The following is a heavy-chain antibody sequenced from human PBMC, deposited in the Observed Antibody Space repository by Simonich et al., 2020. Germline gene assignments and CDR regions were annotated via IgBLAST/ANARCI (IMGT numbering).Heavy chain of an antibody. V-gene: IGHV4-34*01. CDR1: GGSFSGYY. D-gene: IGHD1-26*01. J-gene: IGHJ3*02. CDR3: ASPSGSYAGGHAFDI. CDR2: INHRGST. Sequence: QVQLQQWGAGLLKPSGTLCLTCAVYGGSFSGYYWRWIRQPPGKGLEGLGEINHRGSTNDSPSLKSRVTISVDTSKNQFSMKLSSVTAADTAVYYCASPSGSYAGGHAFDIWGQGTMVTVSS.